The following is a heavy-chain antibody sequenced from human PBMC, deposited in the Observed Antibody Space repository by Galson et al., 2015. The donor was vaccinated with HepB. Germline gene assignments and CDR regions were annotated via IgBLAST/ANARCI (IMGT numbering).Heavy chain of an antibody. J-gene: IGHJ4*02. CDR1: GFTFSSYS. D-gene: IGHD1-26*01. Sequence: SLRLSCAASGFTFSSYSMNWVRQAPGKGLEWVSSISSSSSYIYYADSVKGRFTISRDNAKNSLYLQMNSLRDEDTAVYYCARSLGGDSGSYSYYFDYWGQGTLVTVSS. V-gene: IGHV3-21*01. CDR3: ARSLGGDSGSYSYYFDY. CDR2: ISSSSSYI.